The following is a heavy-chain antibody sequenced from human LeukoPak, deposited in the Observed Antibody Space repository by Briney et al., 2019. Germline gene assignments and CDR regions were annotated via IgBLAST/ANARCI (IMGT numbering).Heavy chain of an antibody. CDR1: GGSISSYY. CDR3: ARDMGQIVVVPAAPVVYYYYGMDV. Sequence: PSETLSLTCTVSGGSISSYYWSWIRQPAGKGLEWIGRIYTSGSTNYNPSLKSRVTMSVDTSKNQFSLKLSSVTAADTAVYYCARDMGQIVVVPAAPVVYYYYGMDVWGQGTTVTVSS. V-gene: IGHV4-4*07. J-gene: IGHJ6*02. CDR2: IYTSGST. D-gene: IGHD2-2*01.